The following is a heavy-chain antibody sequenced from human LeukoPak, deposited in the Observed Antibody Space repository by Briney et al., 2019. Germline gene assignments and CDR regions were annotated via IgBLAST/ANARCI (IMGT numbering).Heavy chain of an antibody. Sequence: PSETLSLTCTVSGGSISSYYWSWIRQPPGKGLEWIGYIYYSGSTNYNPSLKSRVTISVDTSKNQFSLRLSSVTAADTAVYYCARALRTGSSLGGYYYYYYMDVWGKGTTVTISS. D-gene: IGHD6-13*01. CDR2: IYYSGST. CDR3: ARALRTGSSLGGYYYYYYMDV. CDR1: GGSISSYY. J-gene: IGHJ6*03. V-gene: IGHV4-59*01.